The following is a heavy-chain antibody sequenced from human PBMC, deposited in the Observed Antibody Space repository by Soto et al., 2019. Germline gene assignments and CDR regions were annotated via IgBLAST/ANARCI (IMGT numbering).Heavy chain of an antibody. D-gene: IGHD5-12*01. Sequence: GGSLRLSCAASGFTFSSYAMHWVRQAPGKGLEWVALISYDGSNKNYGDSVKGRFTISRDNSKNTLYLQMNSLRAEDTAVYYCAKDRGYSGYDSLDYWGQGNLVTVS. CDR2: ISYDGSNK. CDR3: AKDRGYSGYDSLDY. CDR1: GFTFSSYA. J-gene: IGHJ4*02. V-gene: IGHV3-30*18.